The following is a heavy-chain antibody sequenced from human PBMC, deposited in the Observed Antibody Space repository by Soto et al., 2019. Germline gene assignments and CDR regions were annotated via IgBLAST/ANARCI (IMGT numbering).Heavy chain of an antibody. CDR2: IYYSGST. D-gene: IGHD6-19*01. J-gene: IGHJ4*02. V-gene: IGHV4-59*01. CDR1: DGSISGFY. Sequence: SETLSLTCAVSDGSISGFYWSWIRQPPGKGLEWIGYIYYSGSTNHNPSLKSRVTISVDTSKNQFSLKLNSVTAADTAVYYCARDRGSVAGFDYWGQGTLVTVSS. CDR3: ARDRGSVAGFDY.